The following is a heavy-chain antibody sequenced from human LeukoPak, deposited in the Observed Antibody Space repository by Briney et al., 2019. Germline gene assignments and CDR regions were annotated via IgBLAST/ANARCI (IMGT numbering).Heavy chain of an antibody. V-gene: IGHV1-2*02. CDR1: GYTFTGYY. J-gene: IGHJ4*02. CDR3: ARDPLYVSGSYFFDF. Sequence: GASVKVSCKASGYTFTGYYMHWVRQAPGQGLEWMGWINPNSGGTNYAQKFQGRVTMTRDTSISTVYMELSRLRSDDTAVYYCARDPLYVSGSYFFDFWGQGTLVTVSS. D-gene: IGHD3-10*01. CDR2: INPNSGGT.